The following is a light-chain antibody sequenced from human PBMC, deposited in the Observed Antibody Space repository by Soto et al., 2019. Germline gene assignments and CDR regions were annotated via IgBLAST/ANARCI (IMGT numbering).Light chain of an antibody. CDR1: QSVGSNY. CDR2: GAS. J-gene: IGKJ4*01. CDR3: HQYGSSGLT. V-gene: IGKV3-20*01. Sequence: EIVLTQSPGTLSLSPGERATLSCRASQSVGSNYLAWYQQKLGQAPRLLMYGASTRATDIPDRFSGSGSGTDFTLTITSLEPEDFAVYYCHQYGSSGLTFGGGTKVDIK.